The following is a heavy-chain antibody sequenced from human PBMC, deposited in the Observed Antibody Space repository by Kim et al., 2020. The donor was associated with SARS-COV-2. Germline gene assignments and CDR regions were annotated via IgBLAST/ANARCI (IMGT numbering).Heavy chain of an antibody. J-gene: IGHJ4*02. CDR2: INHSGST. Sequence: SEILSLTCVVYGGSFSGYYWCWIRQPPGKGLEWIGEINHSGSTNYNPSLKSRITISVDTSKNQFFLKLSSVTAADTAAYYCAGSGDYDILTGLWVDYWGQGTLVTVSS. V-gene: IGHV4-34*01. D-gene: IGHD3-9*01. CDR1: GGSFSGYY. CDR3: AGSGDYDILTGLWVDY.